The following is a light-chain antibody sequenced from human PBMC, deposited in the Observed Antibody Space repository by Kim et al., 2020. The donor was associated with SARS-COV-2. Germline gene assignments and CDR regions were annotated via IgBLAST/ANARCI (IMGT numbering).Light chain of an antibody. CDR1: DSNIGADYA. V-gene: IGLV1-40*01. CDR2: ADN. Sequence: QSVLTQPPSVSGTPGQKVTISCTGSDSNIGADYAVHWYQQLPGLAPKLLIYADNNRPSGVPDRFSGSKSDTSASLAITGLQAEDEADYYCQSYYGSLNTWVFGGGTQLTVL. CDR3: QSYYGSLNTWV. J-gene: IGLJ3*02.